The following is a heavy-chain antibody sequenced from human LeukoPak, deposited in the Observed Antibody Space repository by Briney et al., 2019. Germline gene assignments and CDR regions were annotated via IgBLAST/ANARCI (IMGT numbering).Heavy chain of an antibody. Sequence: GESLRLSCAASGFTFSNFAMSWVRQAPGKGLEWVSLISGDGVSTFYADSVKGRFSISRDNSKNSLYLEMNSLRTEDAAMYYCAKESGKFDYWGQGTLVAVSS. CDR1: GFTFSNFA. CDR3: AKESGKFDY. V-gene: IGHV3-43*02. J-gene: IGHJ4*02. CDR2: ISGDGVST.